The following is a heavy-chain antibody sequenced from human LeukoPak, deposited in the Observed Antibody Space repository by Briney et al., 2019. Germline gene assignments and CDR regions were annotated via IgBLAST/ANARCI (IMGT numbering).Heavy chain of an antibody. CDR2: ISGSGDNT. J-gene: IGHJ5*02. Sequence: GGSLRLSCAASGFTFSTYAMTWVRQAPGKGLEWVASISGSGDNTYYADSVKGRFTVSRDNSKNTVYLQLNSLRAEDTALYYCAKEIRDRSGYYGWLDPWGQGTLVTVSS. D-gene: IGHD3-22*01. V-gene: IGHV3-23*01. CDR3: AKEIRDRSGYYGWLDP. CDR1: GFTFSTYA.